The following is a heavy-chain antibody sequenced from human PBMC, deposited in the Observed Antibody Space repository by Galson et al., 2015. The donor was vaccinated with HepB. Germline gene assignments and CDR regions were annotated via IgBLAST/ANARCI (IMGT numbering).Heavy chain of an antibody. J-gene: IGHJ4*02. D-gene: IGHD2-15*01. Sequence: SVKVSCKASGYTFTSYGISWVRQAPGQGLEWMGWISAYNGNTNYAQKLQGRVTMTTDTSTSTAYMELRSLRSDDTAVYYCARIPSPLVVVAATFPHDYWGQGTLVTVSS. CDR2: ISAYNGNT. V-gene: IGHV1-18*01. CDR3: ARIPSPLVVVAATFPHDY. CDR1: GYTFTSYG.